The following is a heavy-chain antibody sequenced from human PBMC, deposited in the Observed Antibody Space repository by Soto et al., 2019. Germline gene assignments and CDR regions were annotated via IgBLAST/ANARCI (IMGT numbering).Heavy chain of an antibody. CDR2: ISGSAGST. J-gene: IGHJ4*02. Sequence: SLRLSCAASGFTFSSYAMSWVRQAPGKGLEWVSAISGSAGSTHYADSVKGRFTISRDNSKNTLYLQMNSLRAEDTAVYYCAKARGSSTPAPGSYWGQGTLVTVSS. V-gene: IGHV3-23*01. CDR1: GFTFSSYA. D-gene: IGHD2-2*01. CDR3: AKARGSSTPAPGSY.